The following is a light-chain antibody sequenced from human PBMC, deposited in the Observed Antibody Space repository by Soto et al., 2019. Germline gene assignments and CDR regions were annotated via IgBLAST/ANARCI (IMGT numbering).Light chain of an antibody. CDR1: QSISNY. CDR2: TAS. V-gene: IGKV1-39*01. CDR3: QQSYSATT. Sequence: DIQMTQSPSSLSASVGDRVTITCRASQSISNYLNWYQQKPVKAPKLLIYTASTLQSGVPSRFSGSGSGTDFTLTISSLQPEDFATYYCQQSYSATTFGGGTKVEIK. J-gene: IGKJ4*01.